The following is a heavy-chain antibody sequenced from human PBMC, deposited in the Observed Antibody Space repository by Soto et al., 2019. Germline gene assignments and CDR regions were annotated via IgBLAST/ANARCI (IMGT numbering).Heavy chain of an antibody. CDR2: IYYSGTT. CDR1: VGSMSRYF. Sequence: SETLCVPCTVSVGSMSRYFWSWLRQPPGKGLEWIGYIYYSGTTNYNPSLKSRVTTSLDTSKNQFSLKVVSLTAADTAFYYCARGRGGTYDAFDIWGPGTLVTVSS. J-gene: IGHJ3*02. D-gene: IGHD3-16*01. V-gene: IGHV4-59*01. CDR3: ARGRGGTYDAFDI.